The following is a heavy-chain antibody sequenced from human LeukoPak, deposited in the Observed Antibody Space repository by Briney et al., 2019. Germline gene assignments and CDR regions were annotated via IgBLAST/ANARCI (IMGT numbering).Heavy chain of an antibody. Sequence: GGSLRLSCAASGLNFNNYWMSSLRPAPGKGREWVANIKDDGSEEHYVDSVKGRFTIVRDNAYNSLYLQMNSLRVEDTAIYFCARFTRRYSGDYWGQGTLVSVSS. D-gene: IGHD1-26*01. CDR3: ARFTRRYSGDY. V-gene: IGHV3-7*03. J-gene: IGHJ4*02. CDR1: GLNFNNYW. CDR2: IKDDGSEE.